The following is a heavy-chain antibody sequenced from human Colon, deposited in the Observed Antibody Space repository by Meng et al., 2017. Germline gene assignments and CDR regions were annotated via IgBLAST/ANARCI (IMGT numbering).Heavy chain of an antibody. CDR2: IDRSGTT. J-gene: IGHJ4*02. Sequence: QVQLQESGPGRVKPSEPLSLACSVSGYSISTAYYWGWIRQAPGKGLEWIASIDRSGTTYYNPSLASRVTISVDTSKHHFSLRLNSVTAADTAVYFCARTIYSSSVDYWGQGTLVTVSS. V-gene: IGHV4-38-2*01. CDR3: ARTIYSSSVDY. CDR1: GYSISTAYY. D-gene: IGHD3-22*01.